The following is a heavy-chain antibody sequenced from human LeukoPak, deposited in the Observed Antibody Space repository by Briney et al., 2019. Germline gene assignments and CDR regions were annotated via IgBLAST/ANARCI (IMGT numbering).Heavy chain of an antibody. D-gene: IGHD1-26*01. J-gene: IGHJ4*02. CDR1: GFAFSTCS. Sequence: PGGSLRLSCAASGFAFSTCSMTWVRQAPGKGLEWVSSLSRPTFKTNCADSVKGRFTISRDNAKNSLYLQMNSLRDEDTAVYYCARGILRGSYTLDYFDYWGQGTLVTVSS. V-gene: IGHV3-48*02. CDR3: ARGILRGSYTLDYFDY. CDR2: LSRPTFKT.